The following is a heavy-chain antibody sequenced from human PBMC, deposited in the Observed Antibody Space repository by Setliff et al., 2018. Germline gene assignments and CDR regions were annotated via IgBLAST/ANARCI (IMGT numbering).Heavy chain of an antibody. Sequence: PGESLKISCAASGFTFGSYAMHWVRQAPGKGLEWVAVISHDGSNKYYADSVKGRFTISRDNSKNTLYLQMNSLRAEDTAVYYCARASSGYYSPSWYFDLWGRGTQVTVSS. J-gene: IGHJ2*01. CDR1: GFTFGSYA. CDR2: ISHDGSNK. CDR3: ARASSGYYSPSWYFDL. V-gene: IGHV3-30*01. D-gene: IGHD3-22*01.